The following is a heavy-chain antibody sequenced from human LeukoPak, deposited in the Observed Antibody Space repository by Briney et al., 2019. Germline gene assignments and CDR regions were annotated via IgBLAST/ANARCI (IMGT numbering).Heavy chain of an antibody. CDR1: GGSISGYY. D-gene: IGHD6-19*01. V-gene: IGHV4-59*01. CDR3: ARAGSSGWYGMGNNWFDP. CDR2: IYYSGST. J-gene: IGHJ5*02. Sequence: SETLSLTCTVSGGSISGYYWSWIRQPPGKGLEWIGYIYYSGSTNYNPSLKSRVTISVDTSKNQFSLKLSSVTAADTAVYYCARAGSSGWYGMGNNWFDPWGQGTLVTVSS.